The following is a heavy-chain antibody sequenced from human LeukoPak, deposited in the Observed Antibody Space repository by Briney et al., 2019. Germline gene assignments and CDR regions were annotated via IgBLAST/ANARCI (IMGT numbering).Heavy chain of an antibody. CDR1: GFTFSSYA. V-gene: IGHV3-30*04. J-gene: IGHJ4*02. CDR3: ARTVAYGDYPYYFVY. Sequence: GRSLRLSCAASGFTFSSYAMHWVRQAPGKGLEWVAVISYDGSNKYYADSVKGRFTISRDNSKNTLYLQMNSLRAEDTAVYYCARTVAYGDYPYYFVYWGQGTLVTVSS. CDR2: ISYDGSNK. D-gene: IGHD4-17*01.